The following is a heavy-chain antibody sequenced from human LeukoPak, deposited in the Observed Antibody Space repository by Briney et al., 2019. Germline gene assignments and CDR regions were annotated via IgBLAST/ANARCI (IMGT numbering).Heavy chain of an antibody. CDR1: GFTFSSYW. Sequence: GVLRLSCAASGFTFSSYWMHWVRQDPGKGLVWVSHINNDGSITNYADSVKGRFTISRDNAKNPLYLQMNSLRAEDTAVYYCARERKYQLRFDSYEVYWGQGTLVTVSS. D-gene: IGHD2-2*01. J-gene: IGHJ4*02. CDR3: ARERKYQLRFDSYEVY. CDR2: INNDGSIT. V-gene: IGHV3-74*01.